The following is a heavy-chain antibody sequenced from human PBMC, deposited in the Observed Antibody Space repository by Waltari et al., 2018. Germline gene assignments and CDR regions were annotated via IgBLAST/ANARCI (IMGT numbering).Heavy chain of an antibody. V-gene: IGHV3-7*03. Sequence: EVQLVESGGGWVQPGGSLRLSWAATGFTFSSYWMSWVGKAPGKGLEGVANVKQDGSEKYYVDSVKGRFTISRDNAKNSLYLQMNSLRAEDTAVYYCARDGSGWWGYWGQGTLVTVSS. J-gene: IGHJ4*02. D-gene: IGHD6-19*01. CDR1: GFTFSSYW. CDR3: ARDGSGWWGY. CDR2: VKQDGSEK.